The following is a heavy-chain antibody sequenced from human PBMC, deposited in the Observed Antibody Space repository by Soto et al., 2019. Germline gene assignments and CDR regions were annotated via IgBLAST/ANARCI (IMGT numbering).Heavy chain of an antibody. Sequence: PSETLSLTCTVSGGSISSYYWSWIRQPPGKGLEWIGYIYYSGSTNYNPSLKSRVTISVDTSKNQFSLKVSSVTAADTAVYYCATTHFGYGPNWFDPWGQGTLVTVSS. V-gene: IGHV4-59*08. J-gene: IGHJ5*02. CDR3: ATTHFGYGPNWFDP. CDR2: IYYSGST. CDR1: GGSISSYY. D-gene: IGHD5-12*01.